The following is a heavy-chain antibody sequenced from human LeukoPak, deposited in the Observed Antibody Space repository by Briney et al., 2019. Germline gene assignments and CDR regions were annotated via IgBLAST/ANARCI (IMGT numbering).Heavy chain of an antibody. CDR2: IYYSGST. V-gene: IGHV4-59*08. CDR1: GGSISSYY. J-gene: IGHJ5*02. D-gene: IGHD2-2*01. CDR3: ARRGCIGGCCSSGWFDP. Sequence: SETLSLTCTVSGGSISSYYWSWIRQPPGKGLEWIGYIYYSGSTNYNPSLKSRVTISVDTSKNQFSLKLSSVTAADTAVYYCARRGCIGGCCSSGWFDPWGQGTLVTVSS.